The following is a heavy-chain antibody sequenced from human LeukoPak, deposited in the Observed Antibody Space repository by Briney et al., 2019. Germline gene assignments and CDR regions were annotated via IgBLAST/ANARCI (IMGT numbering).Heavy chain of an antibody. D-gene: IGHD6-13*01. CDR3: ARGQRWQQLVRNYYYGMDV. CDR1: GGSITSYY. J-gene: IGHJ6*02. CDR2: IYSSGNS. V-gene: IGHV4-59*01. Sequence: PSETLSLTCIVSGGSITSYYWNWIRQPPGKGLEWIGYIYSSGNSNYNPSLKSRVTISVDTSKNQFSLNLNSVTAADTAVYYCARGQRWQQLVRNYYYGMDVWGQGTAVTVSS.